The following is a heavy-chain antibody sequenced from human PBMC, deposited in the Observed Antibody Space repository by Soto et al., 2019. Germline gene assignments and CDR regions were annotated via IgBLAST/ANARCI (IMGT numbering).Heavy chain of an antibody. CDR2: IYHSGST. V-gene: IGHV4-30-2*01. CDR3: AAGGGLPRYS. J-gene: IGHJ4*02. CDR1: GGSISSGGYS. Sequence: QLQLQESGSGLVKPSQTLSLTCAGSGGSISSGGYSWSRIRQPPGKGLEWIGYIYHSGSTYYNPSLTSRVAISVDRSTTQFSLQLSSVTAADTAVYSCAAGGGLPRYSWGQGTLVPVS. D-gene: IGHD5-12*01.